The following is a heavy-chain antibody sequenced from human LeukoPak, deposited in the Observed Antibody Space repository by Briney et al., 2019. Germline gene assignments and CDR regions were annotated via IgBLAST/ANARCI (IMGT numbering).Heavy chain of an antibody. CDR1: GGSFSGYY. CDR3: ARGRGVFWSGYYSDY. V-gene: IGHV4-34*01. D-gene: IGHD3-3*01. Sequence: TLSLTCAVYGGSFSGYYWSWIRQPPGKGLEWIGEINHSGSTNYNPSLKSRVTISVDTSKNQFSLKLSSVTAADTAVYYCARGRGVFWSGYYSDYWGQGTLVTVSS. J-gene: IGHJ4*02. CDR2: INHSGST.